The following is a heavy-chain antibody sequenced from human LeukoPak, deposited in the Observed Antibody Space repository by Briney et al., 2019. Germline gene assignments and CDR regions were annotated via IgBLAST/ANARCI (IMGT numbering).Heavy chain of an antibody. V-gene: IGHV4-59*10. CDR3: ARGPYSYDSSGAFDI. J-gene: IGHJ3*02. CDR2: IYTSGST. Sequence: SETLSLTCAVYGGSFSGYYWSWIRQPAGKGLEWIGRIYTSGSTNYNPSLKSRVTISVDTSKNQFSLKLSSVTAADTAVYFCARGPYSYDSSGAFDIWGQGTMVTVSS. D-gene: IGHD3-22*01. CDR1: GGSFSGYY.